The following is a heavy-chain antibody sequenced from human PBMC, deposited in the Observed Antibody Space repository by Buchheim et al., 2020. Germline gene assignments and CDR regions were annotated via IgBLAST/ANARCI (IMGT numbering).Heavy chain of an antibody. J-gene: IGHJ4*02. CDR3: ARNHYSNYEKAYFDY. V-gene: IGHV3-33*01. CDR1: GFTFSSYG. Sequence: QVQLVESGGGVVQPGRSLRLSCAASGFTFSSYGMHWVRQAPGKGLEWVAVIWYDGSNKYYADSVKGRFTISRDNSKNTLHLQMNSLRAEDTAVYYCARNHYSNYEKAYFDYWGQGTL. CDR2: IWYDGSNK. D-gene: IGHD4-11*01.